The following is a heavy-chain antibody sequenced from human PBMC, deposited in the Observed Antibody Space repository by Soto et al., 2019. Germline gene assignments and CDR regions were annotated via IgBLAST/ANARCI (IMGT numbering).Heavy chain of an antibody. J-gene: IGHJ5*02. D-gene: IGHD6-19*01. CDR1: GFTFTSYE. Sequence: GGSLRLSCAASGFTFTSYEMNWVRQAPGKGLEWVAYISNSGNNIQYADSVKGRFTISRDNAKNSLYLQMNSLRADDTAVYYCARGLAGPGWGPWGQGTLVTVPS. CDR3: ARGLAGPGWGP. V-gene: IGHV3-48*03. CDR2: ISNSGNNI.